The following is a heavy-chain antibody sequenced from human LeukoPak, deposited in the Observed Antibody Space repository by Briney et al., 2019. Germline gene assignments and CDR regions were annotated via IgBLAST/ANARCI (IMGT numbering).Heavy chain of an antibody. CDR3: ARGSFGDYSAFDY. D-gene: IGHD4-17*01. Sequence: GGSLRLSCAGSGFTFSNYWMSWVRQAPGKGLEWVANIKQDVSDIYYVDSVKGRFTISRDNAKNSLYLQMNSLRVEDTAVYYCARGSFGDYSAFDYWGQGTLVTVSS. V-gene: IGHV3-7*01. CDR1: GFTFSNYW. J-gene: IGHJ4*02. CDR2: IKQDVSDI.